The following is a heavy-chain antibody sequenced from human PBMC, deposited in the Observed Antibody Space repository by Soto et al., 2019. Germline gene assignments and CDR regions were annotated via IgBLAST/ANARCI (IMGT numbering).Heavy chain of an antibody. D-gene: IGHD3-10*01. CDR3: AKGRQLRRAYFHY. V-gene: IGHV3-23*01. J-gene: IGHJ4*02. CDR2: ISPNGQGI. CDR1: GFTVTSNG. Sequence: EVKLLESGGGLVQPGGSLRLSCGVSGFTVTSNGVSWVRQAPGKGLEWVSAISPNGQGIWYADSVKGRFTISRDIFRNTVFLQMYSLRAVDTSVYYCAKGRQLRRAYFHYWGKGILVTVSS.